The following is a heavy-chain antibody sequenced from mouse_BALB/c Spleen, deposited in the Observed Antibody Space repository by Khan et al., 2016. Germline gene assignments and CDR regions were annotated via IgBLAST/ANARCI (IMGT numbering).Heavy chain of an antibody. CDR2: INPSNGRT. V-gene: IGHV1S81*02. D-gene: IGHD1-1*01. CDR1: GYTFTSYW. Sequence: QVQLQQSGAELVKPGASVKLSCKASGYTFTSYWMHWVKQRPGQGLEWIGEINPSNGRTNYNEKFKSKATLPVAKSSSTVYMPLRSLTSEDSAVYYGALHYSVSSYWLAYWGQGTLVTVSA. CDR3: ALHYSVSSYWLAY. J-gene: IGHJ3*01.